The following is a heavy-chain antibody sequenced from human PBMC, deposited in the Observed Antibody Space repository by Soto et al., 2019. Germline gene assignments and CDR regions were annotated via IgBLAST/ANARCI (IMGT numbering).Heavy chain of an antibody. Sequence: SVKVSCKASGGTFRSYGISWVRQAPGQGLEWMGGIIPMFGTPNYAQKFQGRMTITADESTSTAYMELSSLRSEDTAVYYCARGGEAYCSGGSCYAGVDVFNMWG. CDR1: GGTFRSYG. D-gene: IGHD2-15*01. J-gene: IGHJ3*02. V-gene: IGHV1-69*13. CDR3: ARGGEAYCSGGSCYAGVDVFNM. CDR2: IIPMFGTP.